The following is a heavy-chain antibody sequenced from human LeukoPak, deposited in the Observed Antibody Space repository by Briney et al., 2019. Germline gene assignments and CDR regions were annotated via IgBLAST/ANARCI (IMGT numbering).Heavy chain of an antibody. CDR1: GFTFDDYV. CDR3: ARGGGSYIFGMDV. D-gene: IGHD1-26*01. Sequence: GGSLRLSCSASGFTFDDYVIYWVRQAPVQGLDRVSLISGDGDYTYYVDSVEGRFIISRDNSKNSLYLQMNSLRTEDTALYYCARGGGSYIFGMDVWGQGTTVTVSS. V-gene: IGHV3-43*02. CDR2: ISGDGDYT. J-gene: IGHJ6*02.